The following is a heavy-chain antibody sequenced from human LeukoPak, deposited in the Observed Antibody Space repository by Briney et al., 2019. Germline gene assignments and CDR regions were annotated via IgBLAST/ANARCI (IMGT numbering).Heavy chain of an antibody. J-gene: IGHJ4*02. CDR3: AKRSGINYGYFDS. CDR1: GFTFRSFW. D-gene: IGHD1-26*01. CDR2: IKQDGSEK. Sequence: GGSLRLSCTASGFTFRSFWMSWVRQAPGKGLEWVANIKQDGSEKYYVDSVKGRFTISRDNAQNSLYLQMISLRAEDTAVYYCAKRSGINYGYFDSWGQGALVTVSS. V-gene: IGHV3-7*03.